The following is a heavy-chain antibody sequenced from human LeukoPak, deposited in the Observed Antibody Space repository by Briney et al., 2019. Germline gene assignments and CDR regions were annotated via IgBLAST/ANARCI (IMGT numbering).Heavy chain of an antibody. CDR2: IYTSGST. CDR3: ARVVYSNYRSSYMDV. J-gene: IGHJ6*03. Sequence: SETLSLTCTVSGGSISSYYWSWIRQPAGKGLESIGRIYTSGSTNYNPSLKSRVTMSVDTSKNQFSLKLSSVTAADTAVYYCARVVYSNYRSSYMDVWGKGTTVTVSS. V-gene: IGHV4-4*07. D-gene: IGHD4-11*01. CDR1: GGSISSYY.